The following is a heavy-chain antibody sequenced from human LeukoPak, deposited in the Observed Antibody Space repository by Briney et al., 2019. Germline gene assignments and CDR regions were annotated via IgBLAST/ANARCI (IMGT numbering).Heavy chain of an antibody. Sequence: SVKVSCKASGGTFSSYAISWVRQAPGQGLEWMGGIIPIFGTANYAQWFQGRVTITADESPSTAYMELSSLRSEDTAVYYCAREAIFGVVSPLTEYFQHWGQGTLVTVSS. CDR2: IIPIFGTA. J-gene: IGHJ1*01. V-gene: IGHV1-69*13. CDR1: GGTFSSYA. CDR3: AREAIFGVVSPLTEYFQH. D-gene: IGHD3-3*01.